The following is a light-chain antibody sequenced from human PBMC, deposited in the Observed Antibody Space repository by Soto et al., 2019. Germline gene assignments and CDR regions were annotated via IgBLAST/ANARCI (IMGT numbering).Light chain of an antibody. CDR1: QSVSSSY. Sequence: ETGLTQSSCTLSLSPRARATLTCRASQSVSSSYLAWYQQKPGQAPRLLIYGASSRATGIPDRFSGSGSGTDFTLTISRLEPEDFAVYYCQQYGSSPPTFGQGTKVDIK. V-gene: IGKV3-20*01. CDR3: QQYGSSPPT. J-gene: IGKJ1*01. CDR2: GAS.